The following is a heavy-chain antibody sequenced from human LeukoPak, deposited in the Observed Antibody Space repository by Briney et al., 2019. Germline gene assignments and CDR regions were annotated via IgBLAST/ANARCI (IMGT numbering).Heavy chain of an antibody. J-gene: IGHJ4*02. D-gene: IGHD2-15*01. V-gene: IGHV3-30*18. Sequence: GGSLRLSCAAFGFTFRTYGIHWVRQAPGKGLEWVAVISYDGGTKYYADSVKDRFTISRDNSKNTLSLQMNSLRTEDTAVYYCAKEYCGGSCYEDYFDYWGQGTLVTVSS. CDR3: AKEYCGGSCYEDYFDY. CDR2: ISYDGGTK. CDR1: GFTFRTYG.